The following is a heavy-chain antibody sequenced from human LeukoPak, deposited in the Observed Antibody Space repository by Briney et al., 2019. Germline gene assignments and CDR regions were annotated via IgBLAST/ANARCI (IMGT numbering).Heavy chain of an antibody. CDR3: ARAKDYYDSSGYLHL. D-gene: IGHD3-22*01. V-gene: IGHV1-69*13. J-gene: IGHJ5*02. CDR2: IIPIFGTA. CDR1: GGTFSSYA. Sequence: SVKVSCKASGGTFSSYAISWVRQAPGQGLEWMGGIIPIFGTANYAQKFQGRVTITADESTSTAYMELSSLRSEDTAVYYCARAKDYYDSSGYLHLWGQGTLVTVSS.